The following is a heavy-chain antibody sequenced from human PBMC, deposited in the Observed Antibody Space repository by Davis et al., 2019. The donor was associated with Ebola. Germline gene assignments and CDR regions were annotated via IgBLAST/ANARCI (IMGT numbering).Heavy chain of an antibody. J-gene: IGHJ3*02. CDR1: GFTFSTYG. CDR3: ARGPAVAGSPMVI. CDR2: INGDGSTT. D-gene: IGHD6-19*01. Sequence: GESLKISCAASGFTFSTYGMHWVRQAPGKGLVWVSRINGDGSTTGYADSVKGRFTTSRDNAKNTLYLQMNSLRAEDTAVYYCARGPAVAGSPMVIWGQGTMVTVSS. V-gene: IGHV3-74*01.